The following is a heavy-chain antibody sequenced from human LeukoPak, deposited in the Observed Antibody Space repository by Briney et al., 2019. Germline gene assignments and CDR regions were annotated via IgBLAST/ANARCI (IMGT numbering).Heavy chain of an antibody. D-gene: IGHD3-10*01. CDR1: GGSISSYY. Sequence: SETLSLTCTVSGGSISSYYWSWIRQPPGKGLEWIGYIYYSGSTNYNPSLKSRVTISVDTSKNQFSLKLSSVTAADTAVYYCARDHPGSNLFGWFDPWGQGTLVTVSS. J-gene: IGHJ5*02. CDR3: ARDHPGSNLFGWFDP. CDR2: IYYSGST. V-gene: IGHV4-59*12.